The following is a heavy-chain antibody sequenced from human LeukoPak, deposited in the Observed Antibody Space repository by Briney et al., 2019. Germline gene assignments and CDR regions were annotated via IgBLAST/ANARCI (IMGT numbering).Heavy chain of an antibody. J-gene: IGHJ4*02. V-gene: IGHV3-23*01. CDR3: AKGSSGSRPYYFDY. D-gene: IGHD3-22*01. CDR2: ITDSGGST. Sequence: GGSLRLSCAASGFTFSSYAMSWVRQAPGEGLEWVSAITDSGGSTYYSDSVKGRFTISRDNSRNTLYLQMNTLRAEDTAIYYCAKGSSGSRPYYFDYWGQGTLVTVSS. CDR1: GFTFSSYA.